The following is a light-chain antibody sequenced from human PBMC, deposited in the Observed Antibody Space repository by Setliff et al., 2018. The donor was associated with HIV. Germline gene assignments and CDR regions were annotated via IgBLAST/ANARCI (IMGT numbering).Light chain of an antibody. CDR1: SSDVGSYNR. Sequence: QSALAQPPSVSGSPGQSVTISCTGTSSDVGSYNRVSWYQQPPGTAPKLMNYEVNNRPSGVPDRFSGSKSGNTASLTISGLQAEDEADYYCSSYTSISTYVFGTGTKVTVL. V-gene: IGLV2-18*02. J-gene: IGLJ1*01. CDR2: EVN. CDR3: SSYTSISTYV.